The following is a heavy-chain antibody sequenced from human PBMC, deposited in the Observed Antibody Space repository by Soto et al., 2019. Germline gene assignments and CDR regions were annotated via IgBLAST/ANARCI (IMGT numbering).Heavy chain of an antibody. J-gene: IGHJ4*02. Sequence: QVQLQESGPGLVKPSQTLSLTCTVSGGSISSGDYYWSWIRQPPGKGLEWIGYIYYSGSTYYNPSLKSRVTISVDTSKNQFSLKLSSVTASATAVYYCIRDGGYDSTGSSFDYWGQGTLVTVSS. D-gene: IGHD3-22*01. V-gene: IGHV4-30-4*01. CDR2: IYYSGST. CDR3: IRDGGYDSTGSSFDY. CDR1: GGSISSGDYY.